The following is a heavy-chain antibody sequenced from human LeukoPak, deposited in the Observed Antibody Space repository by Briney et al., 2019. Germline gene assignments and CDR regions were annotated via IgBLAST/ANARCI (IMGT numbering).Heavy chain of an antibody. CDR1: GFTFSSYG. CDR3: AKSYYYDSSGYPDY. J-gene: IGHJ4*02. D-gene: IGHD3-22*01. CDR2: ISYDGSNK. Sequence: GGSLRLSCAASGFTFSSYGMHWVRQAPGKGLEWVAVISYDGSNKYYADSVKGRFTISRDNSKNTLYLQMNSLRAEDTAVYYCAKSYYYDSSGYPDYWGQGAQVTVSS. V-gene: IGHV3-30*18.